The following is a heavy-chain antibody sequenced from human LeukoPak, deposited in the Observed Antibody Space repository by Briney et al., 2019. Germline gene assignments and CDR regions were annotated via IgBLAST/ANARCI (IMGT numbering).Heavy chain of an antibody. J-gene: IGHJ4*02. CDR3: ARGAAVAGLDY. CDR2: IKQDGSET. Sequence: GGSLRLSCEASQFTFSSYWMSWVRQAPGKGLEWVASIKQDGSETYYVGSVKGRFTISRDNAKNSLFLQMNSQRVEDSAVYYCARGAAVAGLDYWGQGTQVTVSS. V-gene: IGHV3-7*01. D-gene: IGHD6-19*01. CDR1: QFTFSSYW.